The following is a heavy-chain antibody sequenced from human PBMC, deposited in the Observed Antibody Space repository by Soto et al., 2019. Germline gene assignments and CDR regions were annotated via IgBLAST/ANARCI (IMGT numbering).Heavy chain of an antibody. CDR1: GGSISSYY. Sequence: LSLTCTVSGGSISSYYWSWIRQPPGKGLEWIGYIYYSGSTNYNPSLKSRVTISVDTSKNQFSLKLSSVTAADTAVYYCARTSGIRDYYGMDVWGQGTTVTVSS. CDR2: IYYSGST. D-gene: IGHD2-2*01. V-gene: IGHV4-59*01. J-gene: IGHJ6*02. CDR3: ARTSGIRDYYGMDV.